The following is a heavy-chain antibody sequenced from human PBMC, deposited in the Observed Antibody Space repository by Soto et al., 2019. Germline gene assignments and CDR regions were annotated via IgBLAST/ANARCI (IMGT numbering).Heavy chain of an antibody. V-gene: IGHV1-69*13. CDR1: GGTFSSYA. CDR2: IIPIFGTA. J-gene: IGHJ5*02. D-gene: IGHD2-21*01. Sequence: GASVKVSCKASGGTFSSYAISWVRQAPGQGLEWMGGIIPIFGTANYAQKFQGRVTITADESTSTAYMELSSLRSEDTAVYYCAQAVVPPDSPLWWFDPWGQGTLVTVSS. CDR3: AQAVVPPDSPLWWFDP.